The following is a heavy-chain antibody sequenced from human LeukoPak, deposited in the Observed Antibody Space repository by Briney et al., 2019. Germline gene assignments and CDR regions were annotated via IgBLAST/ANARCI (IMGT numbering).Heavy chain of an antibody. CDR3: AKWHERLLAFDS. V-gene: IGHV4-59*01. J-gene: IGHJ4*02. D-gene: IGHD1-1*01. Sequence: PSETLSRTCSFSGDSITNYYWNWVRKPPGKGLEWIGYIHYTGKNYYNPSLKSRITMSVDTSKSQFSLKLSSVTTADTAVYYCAKWHERLLAFDSWGQGALVTVSS. CDR1: GDSITNYY. CDR2: IHYTGKN.